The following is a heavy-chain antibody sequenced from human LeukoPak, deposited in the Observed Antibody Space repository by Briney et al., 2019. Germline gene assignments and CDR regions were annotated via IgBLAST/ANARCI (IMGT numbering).Heavy chain of an antibody. D-gene: IGHD3-10*02. Sequence: GGSLRLSCSASGFTFSTYWMSWVRQAPGKGLEWVADMKRDGSEIYYVDSVKGRFTISRDNAKNSLYLQMNSLRAEDTAVYYCARLCWGSQLAGFDSWGQGTLVTVSS. J-gene: IGHJ4*02. CDR1: GFTFSTYW. V-gene: IGHV3-7*01. CDR3: ARLCWGSQLAGFDS. CDR2: MKRDGSEI.